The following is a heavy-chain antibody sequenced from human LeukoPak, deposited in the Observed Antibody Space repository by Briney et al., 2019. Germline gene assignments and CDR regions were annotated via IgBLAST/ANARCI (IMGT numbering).Heavy chain of an antibody. V-gene: IGHV4-4*02. CDR1: GDSITNDNW. CDR2: IYHDGRT. J-gene: IGHJ4*02. D-gene: IGHD6-19*01. CDR3: TRDGGPWLVPIDY. Sequence: SETLSLTCTVSGDSITNDNWWSWVRQPPGKGLEWIAEIYHDGRTNYNPSVEGRATLTVDKSKNQISLKLTSVTAADTAVYYCTRDGGPWLVPIDYWGQGTLVTVSS.